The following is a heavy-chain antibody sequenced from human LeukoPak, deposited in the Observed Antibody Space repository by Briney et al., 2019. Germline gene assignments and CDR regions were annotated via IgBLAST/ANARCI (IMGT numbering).Heavy chain of an antibody. CDR1: GVSIRSTSYY. CDR2: IYFSGNT. CDR3: ARGRPYNVGLPPWFDP. D-gene: IGHD1-14*01. Sequence: SETLSLTCTVSGVSIRSTSYYWGWIRQPPGKGLEWIGSIYFSGNTYYNPSLKTRVTISIDTSKNQFSLKLTSVTAADTAIFYCARGRPYNVGLPPWFDPWGQGTLVTVSS. V-gene: IGHV4-39*02. J-gene: IGHJ5*02.